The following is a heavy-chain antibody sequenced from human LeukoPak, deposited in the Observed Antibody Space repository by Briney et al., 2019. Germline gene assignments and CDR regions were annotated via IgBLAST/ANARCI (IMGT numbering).Heavy chain of an antibody. J-gene: IGHJ4*02. D-gene: IGHD6-13*01. Sequence: GGSLRLSCAASRFTFSNYYMTWVRQAPGKGLEGVGNINQDGSEKNYVDSVKGRFTISRDNAESSLYLQMNSLRVEDTAFYYCARDRHINSWSNDRFDYWGQGALITVSS. CDR2: INQDGSEK. CDR3: ARDRHINSWSNDRFDY. CDR1: RFTFSNYY. V-gene: IGHV3-7*01.